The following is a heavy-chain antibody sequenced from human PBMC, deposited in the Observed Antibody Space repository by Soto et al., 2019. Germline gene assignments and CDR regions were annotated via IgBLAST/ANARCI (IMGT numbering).Heavy chain of an antibody. CDR2: ISGSGGST. Sequence: EVQLLESGGGLVQPGGSLRLSCAASGFTFSSYAMSWVRQAPGKGLEWVSAISGSGGSTYYADSVKGRFTISRDNSKNTLYLQMNSLRAEDTAVYYCAKVGGIGVWGSYRYTPLGGIDYWGQGTLVTVSS. CDR1: GFTFSSYA. J-gene: IGHJ4*02. CDR3: AKVGGIGVWGSYRYTPLGGIDY. D-gene: IGHD3-16*02. V-gene: IGHV3-23*01.